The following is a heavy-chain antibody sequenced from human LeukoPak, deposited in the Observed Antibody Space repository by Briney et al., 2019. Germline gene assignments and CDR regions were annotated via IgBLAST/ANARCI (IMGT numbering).Heavy chain of an antibody. CDR2: ISYDGSNK. CDR3: ARDVSGGSYYYYGMDV. Sequence: GGSLRLSCAASGFTFSSYAMSWVRQAPGKGLEWVAVISYDGSNKYYADSVKGRFTISRDNSKNTLYLQMNSLRAEDTAVYYCARDVSGGSYYYYGMDVWGQGTTVTVSS. J-gene: IGHJ6*02. CDR1: GFTFSSYA. V-gene: IGHV3-30-3*01. D-gene: IGHD2-15*01.